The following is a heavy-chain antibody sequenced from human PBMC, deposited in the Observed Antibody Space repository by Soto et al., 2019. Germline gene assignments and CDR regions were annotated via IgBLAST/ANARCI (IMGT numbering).Heavy chain of an antibody. CDR1: GGSISSGDYY. Sequence: SETLSLTCTVSGGSISSGDYYWSWIRQHPGKGLEWIVTIYYSGSTYYNPSLKSRITISVDTSKNQFSLKLSSVTAADTAVYYCARCEYYDTSGRLLGAFDPWGQGPLVTLSS. D-gene: IGHD3-22*01. CDR3: ARCEYYDTSGRLLGAFDP. J-gene: IGHJ5*02. V-gene: IGHV4-31*03. CDR2: IYYSGST.